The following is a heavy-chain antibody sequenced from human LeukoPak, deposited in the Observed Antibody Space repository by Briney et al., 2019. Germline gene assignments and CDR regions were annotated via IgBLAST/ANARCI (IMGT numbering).Heavy chain of an antibody. CDR1: GGSISSYY. D-gene: IGHD6-19*01. J-gene: IGHJ1*01. V-gene: IGHV4-59*01. Sequence: SETLSLTCTVSGGSISSYYWSWIRQPPGKGLEWIGYIYYSGSTNYNPSLKSRVTISVDTSKNQFSLKLSSVTAAGTAVYYCARAVAVAGTGHFQHWGQGTLVTVSS. CDR2: IYYSGST. CDR3: ARAVAVAGTGHFQH.